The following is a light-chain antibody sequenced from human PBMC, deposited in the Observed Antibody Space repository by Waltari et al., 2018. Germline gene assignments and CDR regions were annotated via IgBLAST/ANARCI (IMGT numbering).Light chain of an antibody. V-gene: IGLV2-14*03. CDR2: DVS. Sequence: QSALTQPASVSGSPGQSITVSCTGTSNDVGIHHFVSWYQHHPGKAPKVVIYDVSYRPSGVSDRFSGSKSGNTASLTISGLQAEDEADYYCSSYTSNNAVFGGGTKLTVL. CDR3: SSYTSNNAV. J-gene: IGLJ3*02. CDR1: SNDVGIHHF.